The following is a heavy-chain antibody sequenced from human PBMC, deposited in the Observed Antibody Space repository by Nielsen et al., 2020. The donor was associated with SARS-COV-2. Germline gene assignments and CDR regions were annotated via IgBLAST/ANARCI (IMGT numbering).Heavy chain of an antibody. CDR3: ARDPRGIVVVPAAMLPPRMLYGMDV. CDR2: IIPIFGTA. V-gene: IGHV1-69*13. D-gene: IGHD2-2*01. J-gene: IGHJ6*02. CDR1: GGTFSSYA. Sequence: SVKVSCKASGGTFSSYAISWVRQAPGQGLEWMGGIIPIFGTANYAQKFQGRVTITADESTSTAYMELSSLRSEDTAVYYCARDPRGIVVVPAAMLPPRMLYGMDVWGQGTTVTVSS.